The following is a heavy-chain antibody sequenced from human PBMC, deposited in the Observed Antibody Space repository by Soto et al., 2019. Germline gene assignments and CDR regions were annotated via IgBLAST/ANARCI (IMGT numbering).Heavy chain of an antibody. CDR1: GADFRGSY. J-gene: IGHJ5*02. Sequence: GGSLRLSCVASGADFRGSYMNWVRPAPGKGLEWISYISDTGRTIHYAASVQGRFVISRDNSKDSLYLQMNAPRPDDTAVYHCAGFKEGNILGLRWLDPWGQGTRVPSPQ. D-gene: IGHD4-4*01. CDR3: AGFKEGNILGLRWLDP. CDR2: ISDTGRTI. V-gene: IGHV3-11*01.